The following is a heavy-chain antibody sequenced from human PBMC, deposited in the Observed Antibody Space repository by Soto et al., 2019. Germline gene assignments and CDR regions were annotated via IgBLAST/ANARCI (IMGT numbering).Heavy chain of an antibody. CDR2: TYYRSKWYN. Sequence: SQTLTLIGAILGGTISSNTAAWNWIRQSPSRGLEWLGRTYYRSKWYNDYAISVKSRMTINPDTSRNQFSLQLNSLTPEDTAVYYCARVVYGVFDNWGQGTLVTVSS. V-gene: IGHV6-1*01. D-gene: IGHD3-10*01. J-gene: IGHJ4*02. CDR3: ARVVYGVFDN. CDR1: GGTISSNTAA.